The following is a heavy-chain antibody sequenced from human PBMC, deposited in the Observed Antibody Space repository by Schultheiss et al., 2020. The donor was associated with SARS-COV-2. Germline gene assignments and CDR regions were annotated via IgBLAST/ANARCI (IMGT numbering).Heavy chain of an antibody. D-gene: IGHD2-2*01. J-gene: IGHJ4*02. CDR2: INHSGST. Sequence: SETLSLTCAVYGGSFSGYYWSWIRQPPGKGLEWIGEINHSGSTNYNPSLKSRVTISVDTSKNQFSLKLSSVTAADTAVYYCASGYCSSTSCYHFDYWGQGTLVTVSS. V-gene: IGHV4-34*01. CDR1: GGSFSGYY. CDR3: ASGYCSSTSCYHFDY.